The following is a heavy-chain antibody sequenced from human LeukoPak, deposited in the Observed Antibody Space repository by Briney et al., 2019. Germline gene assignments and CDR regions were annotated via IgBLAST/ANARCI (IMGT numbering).Heavy chain of an antibody. CDR2: IYYSGST. V-gene: IGHV4-61*08. D-gene: IGHD3-22*01. CDR1: GGSISSGGYS. J-gene: IGHJ4*02. Sequence: SETLSLTCAVSGGSISSGGYSWSWTRQPPGKGLEWIGYIYYSGSTNYNPSLKSRVTISVDTSKNQFSLKLSSVTAADTAVYYCARSPNYYDSSGLFDYWGQGTLVTVSS. CDR3: ARSPNYYDSSGLFDY.